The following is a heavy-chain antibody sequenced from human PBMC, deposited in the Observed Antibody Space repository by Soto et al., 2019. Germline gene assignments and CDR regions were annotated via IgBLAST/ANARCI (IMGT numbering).Heavy chain of an antibody. Sequence: QVQLVQSGGEVKKPGASVKVSCKASGYTFTIYGINWVRQAPGQGLEWMGWISPDNGNTNYAQKLQGRGTITTDTSTSTAYTELTSLRSDDTAVYYCARALGYSGYAGMDVWGQGTTVTVSS. CDR3: ARALGYSGYAGMDV. D-gene: IGHD5-12*01. V-gene: IGHV1-18*01. CDR2: ISPDNGNT. J-gene: IGHJ6*02. CDR1: GYTFTIYG.